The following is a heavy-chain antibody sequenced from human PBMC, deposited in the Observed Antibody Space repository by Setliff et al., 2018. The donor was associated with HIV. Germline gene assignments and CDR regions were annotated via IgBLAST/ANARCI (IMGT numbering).Heavy chain of an antibody. J-gene: IGHJ4*02. D-gene: IGHD5-12*01. CDR1: GFTFSNNW. Sequence: GGSLRLSCAASGFTFSNNWMAWVRLAPGKGLEWVANIKQDGSITSHFHYADSVKGRFTISRDNAKKSIYLQLNNLSAEDTAVYYCARHRGYELDYFDYWGQGTLVTVSS. CDR2: IKQDGSITSHF. CDR3: ARHRGYELDYFDY. V-gene: IGHV3-7*05.